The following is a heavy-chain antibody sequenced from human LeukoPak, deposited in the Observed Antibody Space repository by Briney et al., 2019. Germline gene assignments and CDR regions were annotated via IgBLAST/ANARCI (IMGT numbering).Heavy chain of an antibody. CDR3: ARGIVAAKGADY. Sequence: GGSLRLSCVASGFSFSTYSMNWVRRAAGKGLEWVSYISTSSSSSSTIYYADSVKGRFTISRDNAKNSLYLQMNSLRAEDTAVYYCARGIVAAKGADYWGQGTLVTVSS. D-gene: IGHD1-26*01. CDR2: ISTSSSSSSTI. V-gene: IGHV3-48*01. J-gene: IGHJ4*02. CDR1: GFSFSTYS.